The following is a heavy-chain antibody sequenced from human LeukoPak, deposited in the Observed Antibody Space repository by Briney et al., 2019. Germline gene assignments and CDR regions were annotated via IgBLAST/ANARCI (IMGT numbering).Heavy chain of an antibody. CDR1: GFTFGNSW. Sequence: GGSLRLSCAASGFTFGNSWVHWVRQAPGKGLEWVSSISSSSSYIYYADSVKGRFTISRDNAKNSLYLQMNSLRAEDTAVYYCARDMGTGGGQGTLVTVSS. CDR2: ISSSSSYI. J-gene: IGHJ4*02. CDR3: ARDMGTG. D-gene: IGHD1-14*01. V-gene: IGHV3-21*01.